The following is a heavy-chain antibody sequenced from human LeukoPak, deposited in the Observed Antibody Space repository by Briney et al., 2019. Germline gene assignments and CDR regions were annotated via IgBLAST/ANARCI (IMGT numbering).Heavy chain of an antibody. J-gene: IGHJ4*02. CDR1: GGSISSYY. CDR2: IYYSGST. V-gene: IGHV4-59*01. D-gene: IGHD6-19*01. Sequence: SETLSLTCTVSGGSISSYYWSWIRQPPGKGLEWIGYIYYSGSTNYNPSLKSRVTISVDTSKNQFSLKLSSVTAADTAVYYCARRAVAGTSYFDYWGQGTLVTVSS. CDR3: ARRAVAGTSYFDY.